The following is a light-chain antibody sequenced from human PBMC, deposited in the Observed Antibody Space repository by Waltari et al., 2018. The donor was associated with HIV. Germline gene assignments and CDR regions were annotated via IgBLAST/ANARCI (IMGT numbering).Light chain of an antibody. CDR2: EDK. CDR1: SGNIASNY. J-gene: IGLJ3*02. V-gene: IGLV6-57*01. CDR3: QSYDSSNFWV. Sequence: NFMLTQPHSVSESPGKTVTISCTRSSGNIASNYVQWYQLRPGTSPTTVIYEDKQRPSGVPDRFSGSNDSSSNSSSLTISGLKTEDEADYYCQSYDSSNFWVFGGGTKLTVL.